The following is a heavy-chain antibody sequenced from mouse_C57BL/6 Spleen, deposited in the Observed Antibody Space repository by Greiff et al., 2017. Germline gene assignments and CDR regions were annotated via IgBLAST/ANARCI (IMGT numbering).Heavy chain of an antibody. CDR3: TRKGHGSSYNYAMDY. Sequence: QVQLKQSGAELVRPGASVTLSCKASGYTFTDYEMHWVKQTPVHGLEWIGAIDPETGGTAYNQKFKGKAILTADKSSSTAYMELRSLTSEDSAVYYCTRKGHGSSYNYAMDYWGQGTSVTVSS. J-gene: IGHJ4*01. D-gene: IGHD1-1*01. CDR2: IDPETGGT. V-gene: IGHV1-15*01. CDR1: GYTFTDYE.